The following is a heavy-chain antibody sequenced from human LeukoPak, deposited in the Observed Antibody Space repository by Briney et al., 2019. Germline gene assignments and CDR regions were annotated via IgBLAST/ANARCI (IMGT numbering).Heavy chain of an antibody. Sequence: GGSLRLSCAASGFTFSSYSMNWVRQAPGKGLEWVSSISSSSSYIYYADSVKGRFTISRDNAKNLLYLQMNSLRAEDTAVYYCARDPASRGYSGYDMDYWGQGTLVTVSS. J-gene: IGHJ4*02. CDR2: ISSSSSYI. CDR1: GFTFSSYS. V-gene: IGHV3-21*01. D-gene: IGHD5-12*01. CDR3: ARDPASRGYSGYDMDY.